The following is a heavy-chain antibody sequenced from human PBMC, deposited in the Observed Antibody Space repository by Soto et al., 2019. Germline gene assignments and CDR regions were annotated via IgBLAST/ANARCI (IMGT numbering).Heavy chain of an antibody. Sequence: SETLSLTCTVSGGSISSGDYYWSWIRQPPGKGLEWIGYIYYSGSTYYNPSLKSRVTISVDTSKNQFSLKLSSVTAADTAVYYCARAPYYYDSSGYYYFGYFDYWGQGTLVTVS. D-gene: IGHD3-22*01. CDR1: GGSISSGDYY. CDR2: IYYSGST. CDR3: ARAPYYYDSSGYYYFGYFDY. V-gene: IGHV4-30-4*01. J-gene: IGHJ4*02.